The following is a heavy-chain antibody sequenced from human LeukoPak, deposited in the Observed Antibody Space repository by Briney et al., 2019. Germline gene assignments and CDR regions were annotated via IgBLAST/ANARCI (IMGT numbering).Heavy chain of an antibody. CDR2: IKQDGSEK. Sequence: PGGSLRLSCAASGFTFSSYWMSWVHQAPGKGLEWVANIKQDGSEKYYVDSVKGRFTISRDNAKNSLYLQMNSLRAEDTAVYYCAKADGDYYDSSGSFDYWGQGTLVTVSS. J-gene: IGHJ4*02. CDR3: AKADGDYYDSSGSFDY. D-gene: IGHD3-22*01. CDR1: GFTFSSYW. V-gene: IGHV3-7*01.